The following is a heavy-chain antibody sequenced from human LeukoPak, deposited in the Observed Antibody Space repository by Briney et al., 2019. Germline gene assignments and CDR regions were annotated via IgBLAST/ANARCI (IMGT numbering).Heavy chain of an antibody. D-gene: IGHD6-19*01. CDR2: IYYSGST. CDR3: AREASSGWYRLFDY. J-gene: IGHJ4*02. V-gene: IGHV4-39*07. CDR1: GGSISSSSYY. Sequence: SETLSLTCTVSGGSISSSSYYWGWIRQPPGKGLEWIGSIYYSGSTYYNPSLKSRVTISVDTSKNQFSLKLSSVTAADTAVYYCAREASSGWYRLFDYWGQGTLVTVSS.